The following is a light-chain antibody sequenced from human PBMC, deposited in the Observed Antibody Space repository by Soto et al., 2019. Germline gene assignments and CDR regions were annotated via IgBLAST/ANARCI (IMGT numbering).Light chain of an antibody. CDR2: EVS. CDR1: SSDVGGSNY. Sequence: QSVLIQPASVSGSPGQSITISCTGTSSDVGGSNYVSWYQHHPHRAPKLLIYEVSYPPSGVSNRFSGSKSGNMASLTISGLQAEDEADYYCSSYTSSNTLEVFGSGTKLTVL. J-gene: IGLJ2*01. V-gene: IGLV2-14*01. CDR3: SSYTSSNTLEV.